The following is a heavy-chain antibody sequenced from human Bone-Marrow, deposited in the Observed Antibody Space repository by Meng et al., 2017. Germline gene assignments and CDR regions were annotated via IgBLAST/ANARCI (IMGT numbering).Heavy chain of an antibody. CDR2: ISGSGGST. Sequence: LSLTCAAAGFTFSSYAMSWVRQAPGKGLEWVSAISGSGGSTYYADSVKGRFTISRDNSKNTLYLKMNSLRAEDTAVYYCAKSAVLRYFDWSFYFDYWGQGTLVTVSS. V-gene: IGHV3-23*01. J-gene: IGHJ4*02. D-gene: IGHD3-9*01. CDR3: AKSAVLRYFDWSFYFDY. CDR1: GFTFSSYA.